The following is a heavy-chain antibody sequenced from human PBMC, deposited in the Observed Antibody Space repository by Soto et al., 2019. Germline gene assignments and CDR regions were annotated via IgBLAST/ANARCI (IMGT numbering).Heavy chain of an antibody. J-gene: IGHJ4*02. CDR1: GFTFSSYG. D-gene: IGHD5-12*01. Sequence: GGSLRLSCAASGFTFSSYGMHWVRQAPGKGLEWVAVISYDGSNKYYADSVKGRFTISRDNSKNTLYLQMNSLRAEDTAVYYCAKEPRRDGYNPFDYWGQGTLVTVSS. CDR2: ISYDGSNK. CDR3: AKEPRRDGYNPFDY. V-gene: IGHV3-30*18.